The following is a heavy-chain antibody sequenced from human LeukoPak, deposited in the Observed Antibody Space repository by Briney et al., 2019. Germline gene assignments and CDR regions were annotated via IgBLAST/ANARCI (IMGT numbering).Heavy chain of an antibody. V-gene: IGHV4-61*02. D-gene: IGHD3-22*01. Sequence: SQTLSLTCTVSGGSISSGSYFWSWVRQPAGKGLEWIGRIYTSVSTNYTPSLNSRVTISLDTSKNQFSLNLISVTAADTAVYYCARDAYYGSSGYYYASAFDIWGQGTMVTVSS. J-gene: IGHJ3*02. CDR3: ARDAYYGSSGYYYASAFDI. CDR1: GGSISSGSYF. CDR2: IYTSVST.